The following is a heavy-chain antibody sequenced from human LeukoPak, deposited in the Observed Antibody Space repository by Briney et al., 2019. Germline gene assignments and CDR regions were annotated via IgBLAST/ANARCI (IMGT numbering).Heavy chain of an antibody. CDR1: GFIFAYAW. CDR3: TTAWRDETDRYFDS. CDR2: IKRESDGGTV. D-gene: IGHD3-16*02. Sequence: PGGSLRLSCGGSGFIFAYAWMTWVRQAPGKGLEWVGRIKRESDGGTVDYAAPLKGRFTISRDDSQNMAFMEMTNLKAEDTALYYCTTAWRDETDRYFDSWGQGTLVTVSS. V-gene: IGHV3-15*01. J-gene: IGHJ4*02.